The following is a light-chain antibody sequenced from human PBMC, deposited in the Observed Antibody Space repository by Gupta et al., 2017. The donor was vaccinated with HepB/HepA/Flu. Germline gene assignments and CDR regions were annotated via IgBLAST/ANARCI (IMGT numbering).Light chain of an antibody. CDR3: CSYAGSSTSVV. V-gene: IGLV2-23*02. CDR1: SSDVGSYNL. J-gene: IGLJ2*01. CDR2: AVS. Sequence: QSALPQPASVSGSPGQSITISCTGPSSDVGSYNLVSWYQQHPGKAPKLMIYAVSKRPSGVSNRFSGSKSGNTAPLTISGLQAEDEADYYCCSYAGSSTSVVFGGGTKLTVL.